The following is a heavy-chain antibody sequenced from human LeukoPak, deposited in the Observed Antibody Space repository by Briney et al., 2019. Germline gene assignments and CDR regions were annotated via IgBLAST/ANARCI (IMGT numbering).Heavy chain of an antibody. Sequence: SETLSLTCAVYGGSFSGYYWSWIRQPAGKGLEWIGRIYTSGSTNYNPSLKSRVTMSVDTSKNQFSLKLSSVTAADTAVYYCARDQAAAGNFDYWGQGTLVTVSS. J-gene: IGHJ4*02. CDR2: IYTSGST. V-gene: IGHV4-4*07. CDR3: ARDQAAAGNFDY. CDR1: GGSFSGYY. D-gene: IGHD6-13*01.